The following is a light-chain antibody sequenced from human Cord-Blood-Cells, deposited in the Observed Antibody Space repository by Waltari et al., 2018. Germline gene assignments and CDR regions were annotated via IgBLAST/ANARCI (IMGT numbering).Light chain of an antibody. V-gene: IGLV2-14*01. CDR1: SSDVGGYNY. CDR2: DVS. Sequence: QSALTQPASVSGSPGQSITISCTGTSSDVGGYNYVSWYQRHPGKAPKLMIYDVSKRPSGVSTRFSGSKSGNTASLTISGLQAGDEADYYCSSYTSSRVFGGGTKLTVL. CDR3: SSYTSSRV. J-gene: IGLJ3*02.